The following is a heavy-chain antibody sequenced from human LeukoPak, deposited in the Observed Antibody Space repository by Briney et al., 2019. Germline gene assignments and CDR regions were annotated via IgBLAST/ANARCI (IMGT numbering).Heavy chain of an antibody. CDR2: IYYGGST. CDR1: GGSISSYY. D-gene: IGHD3-22*01. Sequence: KTSETLSLTCTVSGGSISSYYWSWIRQPPGKGLEWIGYIYYGGSTNYNPSLKSRVTISVDTSKNQFSLKLSSVTAADTAVYYCATYDSSGSYYLGYWGQGTLVTVSS. CDR3: ATYDSSGSYYLGY. J-gene: IGHJ4*02. V-gene: IGHV4-59*12.